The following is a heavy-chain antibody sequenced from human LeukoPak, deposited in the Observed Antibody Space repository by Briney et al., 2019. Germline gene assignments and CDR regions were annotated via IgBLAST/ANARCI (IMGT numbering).Heavy chain of an antibody. D-gene: IGHD3-10*01. V-gene: IGHV3-48*03. J-gene: IGHJ4*02. CDR3: ARGGRYYYGSGRFDY. CDR2: ISSSGSTI. CDR1: GFTFSSYE. Sequence: GGSLRLSCAASGFTFSSYEMNWVRQAPGKGLEWVSYISSSGSTIYYADSVKGRFTISRDNAKNSLYLQMNSLRAEDTAVYYCARGGRYYYGSGRFDYWGQGTLVTVSS.